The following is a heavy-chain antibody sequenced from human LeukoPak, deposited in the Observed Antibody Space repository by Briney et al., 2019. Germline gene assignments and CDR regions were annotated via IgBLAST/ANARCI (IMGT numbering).Heavy chain of an antibody. CDR2: IRVGAEYI. D-gene: IGHD2/OR15-2a*01. V-gene: IGHV3-23*01. CDR3: ASGPPFLKYLEY. J-gene: IGHJ4*02. Sequence: KPGGSLRLSCAASGFTFSTYVMNWFRQAPGKGLEWVSTIRVGAEYIFYADSVKGRFTISRDDSNNALYLQMHSLRAEDTALYYCASGPPFLKYLEYWGEGTLVTVSS. CDR1: GFTFSTYV.